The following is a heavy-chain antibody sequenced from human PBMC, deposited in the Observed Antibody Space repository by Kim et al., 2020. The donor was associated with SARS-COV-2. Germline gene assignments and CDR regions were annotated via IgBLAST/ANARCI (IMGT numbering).Heavy chain of an antibody. J-gene: IGHJ4*02. CDR1: GFTFSSYA. CDR3: AREAAGQYYFDY. Sequence: GGSLRLSCAASGFTFSSYAMHWVRQAPGKGLEWVAVISYDGSNKYYADSVKGRFTISRDNSKNTLYLQMNSLRAEDTAVYYCAREAAGQYYFDYWGQGTLVTVSS. D-gene: IGHD6-13*01. V-gene: IGHV3-30-3*01. CDR2: ISYDGSNK.